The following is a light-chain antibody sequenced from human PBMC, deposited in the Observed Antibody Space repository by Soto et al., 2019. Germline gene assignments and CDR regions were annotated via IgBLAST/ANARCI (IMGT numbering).Light chain of an antibody. J-gene: IGLJ1*01. CDR3: CSYTSSTSLI. CDR1: SSDIGGYKY. CDR2: DVN. V-gene: IGLV2-14*03. Sequence: QSALTQPASVSGSPGQSITISCTGTSSDIGGYKYVSWYQQHPGKVPKLLIYDVNNRPSGVSDRFSGSKSGNTASLTISGLQAEDESEYYCCSYTSSTSLIFGGGAKVHRP.